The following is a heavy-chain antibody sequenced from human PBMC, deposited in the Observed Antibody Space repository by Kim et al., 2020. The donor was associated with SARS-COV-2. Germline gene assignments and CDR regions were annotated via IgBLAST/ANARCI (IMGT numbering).Heavy chain of an antibody. D-gene: IGHD3-10*01. CDR3: ARRSEVRGASMGLIDY. CDR1: GYSFTSYW. J-gene: IGHJ4*02. CDR2: IYPGDSDT. V-gene: IGHV5-51*01. Sequence: GESLKISCKGSGYSFTSYWIGWVRQMPGKGLEWMGIIYPGDSDTRYSPSFQGQVTISADKSISTAYLQWSSLKASDTAMYYCARRSEVRGASMGLIDYWGQGTLVTVSS.